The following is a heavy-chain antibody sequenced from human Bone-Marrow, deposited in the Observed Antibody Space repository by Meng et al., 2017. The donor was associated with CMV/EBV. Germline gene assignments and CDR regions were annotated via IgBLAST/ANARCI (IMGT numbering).Heavy chain of an antibody. CDR2: MNPNSGNT. Sequence: ASVKVSCKASGYTFTSYDINWVRQATGQGLEWMGWMNPNSGNTGYAQKFQGRVTITRNTSISTAYMDLRSLRSDDTAVYYCVRDLGSTPAIFFDYWGQGTLVTVSS. D-gene: IGHD4-23*01. V-gene: IGHV1-8*03. CDR3: VRDLGSTPAIFFDY. J-gene: IGHJ4*02. CDR1: GYTFTSYD.